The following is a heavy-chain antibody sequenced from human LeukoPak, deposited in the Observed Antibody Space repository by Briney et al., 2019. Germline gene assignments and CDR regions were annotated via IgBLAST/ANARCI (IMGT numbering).Heavy chain of an antibody. D-gene: IGHD4-11*01. V-gene: IGHV4-34*01. Sequence: RASETLSLTCAVYGGSFSGYYWSWIRQPPGKGLEWIGEINHSGSTNYNPSLKSRVTISVDTSKNQFSLKLTSVTAADTAVYYCARIDYIRAFDPWGQGTLVTVSS. CDR1: GGSFSGYY. CDR3: ARIDYIRAFDP. J-gene: IGHJ5*02. CDR2: INHSGST.